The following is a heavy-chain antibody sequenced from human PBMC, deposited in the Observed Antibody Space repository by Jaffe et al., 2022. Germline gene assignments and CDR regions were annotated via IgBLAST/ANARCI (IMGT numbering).Heavy chain of an antibody. CDR1: GGSISSSNW. CDR3: ARKGRNSLWFGELSYYFDY. CDR2: IYHSGST. J-gene: IGHJ4*02. D-gene: IGHD3-10*01. V-gene: IGHV4-4*02. Sequence: QVQLQESGPGLVKPSGTLSLTCAVSGGSISSSNWWSWIRQPPGKGLEWIGEIYHSGSTNYNPSLKSRVTISVDKSKNQFSLKLSSVTAADTAVYYCARKGRNSLWFGELSYYFDYWGQGTLVTVSS.